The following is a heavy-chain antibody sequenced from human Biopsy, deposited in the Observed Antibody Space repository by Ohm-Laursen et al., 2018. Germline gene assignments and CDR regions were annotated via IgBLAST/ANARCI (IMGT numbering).Heavy chain of an antibody. CDR3: ARGSGYFKLDV. CDR2: INQSGST. J-gene: IGHJ6*02. D-gene: IGHD5-12*01. V-gene: IGHV4-34*01. Sequence: SDTLSLTCLVNGESSSGYFWNWIRQPPGKGLEWIGEINQSGSTKYNPSLKRRATLSADSSNSQFSLRLTSVTAADTAIYYCARGSGYFKLDVWGQGTTVTVSS. CDR1: GESSSGYF.